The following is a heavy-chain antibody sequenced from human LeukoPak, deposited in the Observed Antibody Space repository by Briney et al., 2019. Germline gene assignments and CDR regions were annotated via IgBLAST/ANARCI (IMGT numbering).Heavy chain of an antibody. J-gene: IGHJ4*02. CDR1: GFTFTSYA. CDR3: AKESGDDSSGYYEVFDY. D-gene: IGHD3-22*01. CDR2: ISGAGGST. V-gene: IGHV3-23*01. Sequence: GGSLTLSCTTSGFTFTSYAMSWLRQAPAKGLDWVSVISGAGGSTNHAVSVKGRFPISRDNSKNTLYLQMNSLRAEDTAVYYCAKESGDDSSGYYEVFDYWGQGTLVTVSS.